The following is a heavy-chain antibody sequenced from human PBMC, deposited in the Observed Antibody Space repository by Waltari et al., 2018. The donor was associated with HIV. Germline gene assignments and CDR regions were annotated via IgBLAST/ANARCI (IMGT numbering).Heavy chain of an antibody. CDR1: GFTFSSFW. V-gene: IGHV3-7*01. Sequence: SGFTFSSFWMSWVRQAPGKGLEWVANIKQDGGEKYYVDSVKGRFTISRDNAKKSLYLQMNSLRAEDTAVYYCARDRPPDDYSNYYYHYGMDVWGQGTTVTVSS. J-gene: IGHJ6*02. CDR2: IKQDGGEK. CDR3: ARDRPPDDYSNYYYHYGMDV. D-gene: IGHD4-4*01.